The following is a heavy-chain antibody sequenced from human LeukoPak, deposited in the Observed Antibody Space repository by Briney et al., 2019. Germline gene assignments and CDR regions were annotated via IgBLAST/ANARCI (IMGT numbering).Heavy chain of an antibody. Sequence: SETLSLTCTVSGGSISNYHWSWIRQPAGKGLEWIGQIHTSGSTNYNPPLKSRVTMSIDTPENQLSLTIRSVTGADTAVYYCARWDISSGWSFDYWGQGTLVTVSS. D-gene: IGHD6-19*01. CDR1: GGSISNYH. CDR2: IHTSGST. CDR3: ARWDISSGWSFDY. J-gene: IGHJ4*02. V-gene: IGHV4-4*07.